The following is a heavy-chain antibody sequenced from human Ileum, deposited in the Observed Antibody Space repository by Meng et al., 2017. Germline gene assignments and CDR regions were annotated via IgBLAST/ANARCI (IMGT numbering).Heavy chain of an antibody. J-gene: IGHJ4*02. CDR1: GFMFSGYW. CDR2: INHDGSGT. Sequence: GGSLRLSCAGSGFMFSGYWVHWVLQRAGKGPVWVARINHDGSGTKYADLAKGRFTVSRDNANDMVYLQMDRLTTEDTGTYYCAKDFDREDWGQGTVVTVSS. CDR3: AKDFDRED. V-gene: IGHV3-74*01.